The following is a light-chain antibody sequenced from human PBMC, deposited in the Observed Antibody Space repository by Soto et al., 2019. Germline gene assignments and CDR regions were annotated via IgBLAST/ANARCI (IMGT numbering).Light chain of an antibody. J-gene: IGLJ1*01. CDR2: EAS. CDR1: SSDVGGYNY. V-gene: IGLV2-14*01. CDR3: NSYTSKSTVV. Sequence: QSALTQPASVSGSPGQSITISCTGTSSDVGGYNYVSWYQQHPGKAPKLIIYEASNRPSGVSNRFSGSKSGNTASLTISGLQAEDEADYYCNSYTSKSTVVFGTGTKLTVL.